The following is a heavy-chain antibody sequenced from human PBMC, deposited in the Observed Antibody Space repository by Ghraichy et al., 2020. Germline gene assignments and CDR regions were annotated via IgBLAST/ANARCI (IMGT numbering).Heavy chain of an antibody. Sequence: GGSLSLSCAASGFPFSSYAMHWVRQAPGKGLEWVAVISCDGSNKYYADSVKGRFTISRDNSKNTLYLQMNSLRAEDTAVYYCAKHLAAAGNFDYWGQGTLVTVSS. CDR2: ISCDGSNK. CDR1: GFPFSSYA. V-gene: IGHV3-30*04. D-gene: IGHD6-13*01. CDR3: AKHLAAAGNFDY. J-gene: IGHJ4*02.